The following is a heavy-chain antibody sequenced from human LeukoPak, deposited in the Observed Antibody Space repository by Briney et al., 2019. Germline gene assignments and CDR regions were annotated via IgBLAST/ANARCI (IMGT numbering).Heavy chain of an antibody. CDR1: GYTFTDYY. V-gene: IGHV1-2*02. Sequence: GASVKVSCKASGYTFTDYYMHWVRQAPGQGLEWMGWINPNSGGTIYAQKFQGRVTMTEDTSTDTAYMELSSLRSEDTAVYYCATGDPSSSWYDHWGQGTLVTVSS. CDR3: ATGDPSSSWYDH. D-gene: IGHD6-13*01. CDR2: INPNSGGT. J-gene: IGHJ5*02.